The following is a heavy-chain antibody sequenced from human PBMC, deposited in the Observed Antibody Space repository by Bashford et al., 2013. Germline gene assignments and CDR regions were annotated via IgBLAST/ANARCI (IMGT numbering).Heavy chain of an antibody. J-gene: IGHJ6*02. CDR2: IYPPDSDT. CDR1: GYSFTSHW. Sequence: ESLKISCKGSGYSFTSHWIAWVRQMPGKGLEWLGIIYPPDSDTIYSPSFQGQITISADKSISAAYLQWSTLKASDTAIYYCARQKGRFAGSLDVWGQGTTVTVSS. V-gene: IGHV5-51*01. CDR3: ARQKGRFAGSLDV. D-gene: IGHD3-10*01.